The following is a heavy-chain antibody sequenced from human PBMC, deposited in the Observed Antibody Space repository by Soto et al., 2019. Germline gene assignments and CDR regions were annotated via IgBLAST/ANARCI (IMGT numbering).Heavy chain of an antibody. D-gene: IGHD3-3*01. CDR1: GFTFSDHY. J-gene: IGHJ1*01. Sequence: GGSLRLSCAASGFTFSDHYMDWVRQAPGKGLEWVGRTRNKANSYTTEYAASVKGRFTISRDDSKNSLYLQMNSLKTEDTAVYYCARSGDEYFQHWGQGTLVTVSS. CDR3: ARSGDEYFQH. CDR2: TRNKANSYTT. V-gene: IGHV3-72*01.